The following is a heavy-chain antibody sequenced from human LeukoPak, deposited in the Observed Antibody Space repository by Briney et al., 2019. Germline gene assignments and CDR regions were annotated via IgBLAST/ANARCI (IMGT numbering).Heavy chain of an antibody. CDR3: ARRKAYSDFFDF. CDR2: TCPGGNS. CDR1: GGSISISPYC. Sequence: SETLSLSCTVSGGSISISPYCCDWIRQPPGKGLEWIGTTCPGGNSYYNLSLKSRVTISVDTSENQCSLNLRSVTAADTAVYFCARRKAYSDFFDFWGQGTLGTVSS. V-gene: IGHV4-39*01. J-gene: IGHJ4*02. D-gene: IGHD4-11*01.